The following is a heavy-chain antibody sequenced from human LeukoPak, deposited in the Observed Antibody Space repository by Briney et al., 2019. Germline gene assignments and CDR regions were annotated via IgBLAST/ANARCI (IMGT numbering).Heavy chain of an antibody. CDR3: AKLKMYYYDSSGYLDY. CDR1: GFTFSSYA. CDR2: ISGSGGST. V-gene: IGHV3-23*01. Sequence: GGSLRLPCAASGFTFSSYAMSWVRQAPGKGLEWVSAISGSGGSTYYADSVKGRFTISRDNSKNTLYLQMNSLRAEDTAVYYCAKLKMYYYDSSGYLDYWGQGTLVTVSS. D-gene: IGHD3-22*01. J-gene: IGHJ4*02.